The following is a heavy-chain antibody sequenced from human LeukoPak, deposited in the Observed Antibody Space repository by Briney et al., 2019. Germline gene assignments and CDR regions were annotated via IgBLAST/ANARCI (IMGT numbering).Heavy chain of an antibody. CDR3: ARGHVSGSFLDY. Sequence: PGGSLRLSCAASGFTFSSYAMHWVRQAPGKGLEYVSTISNNGGSTYYANSVNGRITISRDNSKNTLYLQMGSLRAEDMAVYYCARGHVSGSFLDYWGQGTLVTVSS. J-gene: IGHJ4*02. V-gene: IGHV3-64*01. D-gene: IGHD1-26*01. CDR2: ISNNGGST. CDR1: GFTFSSYA.